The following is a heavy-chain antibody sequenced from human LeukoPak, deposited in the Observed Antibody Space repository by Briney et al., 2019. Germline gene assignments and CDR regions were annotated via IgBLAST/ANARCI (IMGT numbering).Heavy chain of an antibody. D-gene: IGHD2-15*01. V-gene: IGHV5-51*01. Sequence: GESLKISCKGSGYSFTSYWISWVRQMPGKGLEWMGIIYPGDSDTRYSPSFQGQVTISADKSISTAYLQWSSLKASDTAMYYCARDLSSGGSCYHPWGQGTLVTVSS. J-gene: IGHJ5*02. CDR2: IYPGDSDT. CDR1: GYSFTSYW. CDR3: ARDLSSGGSCYHP.